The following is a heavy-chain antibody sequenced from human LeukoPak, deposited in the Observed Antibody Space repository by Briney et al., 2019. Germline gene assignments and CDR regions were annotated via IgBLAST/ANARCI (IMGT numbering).Heavy chain of an antibody. CDR2: IYYSGST. CDR3: ARERYSGWGFDP. Sequence: SESLSLTCTVSGGSISSYYWSWIRQPPGKALEWIGYIYYSGSTNYNPSLKSRVTISVDTSKNQFSLKLSSVTAADTAVYYCARERYSGWGFDPWGQGTLVTVS. V-gene: IGHV4-59*01. CDR1: GGSISSYY. D-gene: IGHD1-26*01. J-gene: IGHJ5*02.